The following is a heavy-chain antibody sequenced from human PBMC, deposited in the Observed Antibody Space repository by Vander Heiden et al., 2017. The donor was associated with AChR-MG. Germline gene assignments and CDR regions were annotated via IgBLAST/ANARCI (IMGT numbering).Heavy chain of an antibody. CDR3: ARLSWFGDLDS. CDR2: IFHSGSA. Sequence: QLQLQESGPRQVKPSEPLSLTCSVSGGPVRSSAYYWGWSRQPPGKGLAWIGSIFHSGSAYYNASLKGRVALSVDTSKNQLSLNLRSVTATDTAVYFCARLSWFGDLDSWGHGTRVTVSS. J-gene: IGHJ5*01. V-gene: IGHV4-39*01. CDR1: GGPVRSSAYY. D-gene: IGHD3-10*01.